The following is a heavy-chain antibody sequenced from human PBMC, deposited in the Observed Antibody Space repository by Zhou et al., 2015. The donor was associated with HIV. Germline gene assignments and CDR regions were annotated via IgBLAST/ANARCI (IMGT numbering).Heavy chain of an antibody. CDR2: IVVGSGNT. D-gene: IGHD2-2*01. CDR3: AALKRLDCSSTSCYPSLDV. CDR1: GFTFTSSA. J-gene: IGHJ6*02. V-gene: IGHV1-58*01. Sequence: QMQLVQSGPEVKKPGTSVKVSCKASGFTFTSSAVQWVRQARGQRLEWIGWIVVGSGNTNYAQKFQERVTITRDMSTSTAYMELSSLRSEDTAVYYCAALKRLDCSSTSCYPSLDVWGQGTTVTVSS.